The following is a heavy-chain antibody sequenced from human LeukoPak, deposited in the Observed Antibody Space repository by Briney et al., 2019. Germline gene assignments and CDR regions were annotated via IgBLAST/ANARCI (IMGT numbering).Heavy chain of an antibody. V-gene: IGHV5-51*01. CDR3: ARPRIAARLSAFDI. J-gene: IGHJ3*02. Sequence: GESLKISCKGSGYIFTSYWIGWVRQLPGKGLEWMGIIYPGDSDTRYSPSFQGQVTISADKSISTAYLQWSSLKASDTAMYYCARPRIAARLSAFDIWGQGTMVTVSS. D-gene: IGHD6-6*01. CDR1: GYIFTSYW. CDR2: IYPGDSDT.